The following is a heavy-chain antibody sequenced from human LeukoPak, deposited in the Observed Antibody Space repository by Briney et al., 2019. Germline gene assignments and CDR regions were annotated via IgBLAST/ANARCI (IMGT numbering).Heavy chain of an antibody. CDR2: IYYSGCT. CDR1: VGSIRSYY. J-gene: IGHJ4*02. CDR3: ARDRRLGY. V-gene: IGHV4-59*01. Sequence: SETLSLTCTVSVGSIRSYYWSWIRQPPGKGLEWIGYIYYSGCTNYNPSLKSRVTISVDTSKNHFSLKLSSVTAADTAVYHCARDRRLGYWGQGTLVTVSS.